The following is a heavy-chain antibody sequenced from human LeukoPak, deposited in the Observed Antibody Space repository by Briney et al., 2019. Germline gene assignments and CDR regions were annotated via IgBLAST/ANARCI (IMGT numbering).Heavy chain of an antibody. Sequence: ASVKVSCKASGYTFTSYYMHWVRQAPGQGLEWMGIINPSGGSTSYAQKFQGRVTMTRDTSTSTVYMELSSLRSEDTAVYYCARTPLRSDLPYYYYGMDVWGQGTTVTVSS. CDR1: GYTFTSYY. CDR2: INPSGGST. J-gene: IGHJ6*02. V-gene: IGHV1-46*01. D-gene: IGHD3-16*01. CDR3: ARTPLRSDLPYYYYGMDV.